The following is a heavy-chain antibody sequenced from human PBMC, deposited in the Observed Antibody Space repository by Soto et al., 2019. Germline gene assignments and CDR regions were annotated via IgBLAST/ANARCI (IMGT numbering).Heavy chain of an antibody. V-gene: IGHV3-23*01. CDR2: ISGSGGST. D-gene: IGHD3-22*01. CDR3: AKGTHYYDSSGYV. CDR1: GFMFSSYV. Sequence: PGGSLRLSCAASGFMFSSYVMSWVRQAPGKGLEWVSAISGSGGSTYYADSVKGRFTISRDNSKNTLYLQMNSLRAEDTAVYYCAKGTHYYDSSGYVWGQGTLVTVSS. J-gene: IGHJ4*02.